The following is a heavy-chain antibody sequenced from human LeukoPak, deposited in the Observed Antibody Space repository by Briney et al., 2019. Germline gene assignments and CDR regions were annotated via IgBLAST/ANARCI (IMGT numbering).Heavy chain of an antibody. J-gene: IGHJ4*02. V-gene: IGHV3-23*01. CDR3: SKVGYSSSWYGFDY. D-gene: IGHD6-13*01. CDR1: GFTFSSYA. Sequence: GGSLRLSCAASGFTFSSYAMSWVRQAPGKGLEWVSAISGSGGSTYYADSVKSRFTISRDNSKNTLYLQMNSLRAEDTAVYYCSKVGYSSSWYGFDYWGQGTLVTVSS. CDR2: ISGSGGST.